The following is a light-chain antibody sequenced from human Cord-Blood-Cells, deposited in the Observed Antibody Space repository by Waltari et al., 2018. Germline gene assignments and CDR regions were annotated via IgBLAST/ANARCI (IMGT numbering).Light chain of an antibody. CDR1: QSISSY. CDR3: QQSYSTLT. V-gene: IGKV1-39*01. Sequence: DIKMTQSPSSLSASVEDRVTITCRASQSISSYLNWYQQKPGKAPKLRTYAASSLQSGVPSRFSGSGSGTDFTLTSSSLQPEDFATYYCQQSYSTLTFGGGTKVEIK. J-gene: IGKJ4*01. CDR2: AAS.